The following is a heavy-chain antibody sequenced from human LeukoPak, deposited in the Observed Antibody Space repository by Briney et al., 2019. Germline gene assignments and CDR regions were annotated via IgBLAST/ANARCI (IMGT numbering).Heavy chain of an antibody. CDR1: GGSISSYY. J-gene: IGHJ4*02. Sequence: SETLSRTCTVSGGSISSYYWSWIRQPPGKGLEWIGYIYYSGSTNYNPSLKSRVTISVDTSKNQFSLKLSSVTAADTAVYYCARGLSRFGEVGTFDYWGQGTLVTVSS. D-gene: IGHD3-10*02. CDR2: IYYSGST. V-gene: IGHV4-59*01. CDR3: ARGLSRFGEVGTFDY.